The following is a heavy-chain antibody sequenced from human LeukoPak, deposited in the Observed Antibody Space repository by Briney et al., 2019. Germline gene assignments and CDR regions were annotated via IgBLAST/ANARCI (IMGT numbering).Heavy chain of an antibody. CDR2: IYYSGST. D-gene: IGHD1-26*01. Sequence: PSETLSLTCTVSGGSISSHYWSWIRQPPGKGLKWIGYIYYSGSTNYNPSLKSRVTISVDTSKNQFSLKLSSVTAADTAVYYCARGSGSYCDYWGQGALVTVSS. V-gene: IGHV4-59*11. CDR1: GGSISSHY. J-gene: IGHJ4*02. CDR3: ARGSGSYCDY.